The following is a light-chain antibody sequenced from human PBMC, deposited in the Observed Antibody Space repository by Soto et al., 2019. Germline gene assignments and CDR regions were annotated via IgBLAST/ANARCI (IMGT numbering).Light chain of an antibody. CDR1: QDISTY. CDR2: AAY. J-gene: IGKJ4*01. V-gene: IGKV1-27*01. Sequence: DIQMTQAPSSLSASVGDRVTITCRARQDISTYLAWYQQKPGKVPKLLISAAYTLQSGVPPRFSGSGSGTDFTLTIGSLQPEDVATYYCQKYDNAPLTFGGGTKLEIK. CDR3: QKYDNAPLT.